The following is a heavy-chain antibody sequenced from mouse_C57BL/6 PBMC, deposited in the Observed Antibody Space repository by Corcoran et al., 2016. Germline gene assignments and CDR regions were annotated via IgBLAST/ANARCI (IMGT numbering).Heavy chain of an antibody. CDR3: ARNPSYGSSYYYSMDY. Sequence: QIQLQQSGPELVKPGASVKISCKASGYTFTDYYIKWVKQRPGQGLEWIGWIYPGSGNTKYNEKFKGKATLTVDTSSSTAYMQLSSLTSEDSAVYFCARNPSYGSSYYYSMDYWGQGTSVTVSS. V-gene: IGHV1-84*01. J-gene: IGHJ4*01. CDR2: IYPGSGNT. D-gene: IGHD1-1*01. CDR1: GYTFTDYY.